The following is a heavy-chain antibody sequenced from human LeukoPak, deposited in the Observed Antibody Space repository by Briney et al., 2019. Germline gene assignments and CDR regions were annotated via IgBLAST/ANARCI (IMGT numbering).Heavy chain of an antibody. CDR3: ARVAAEVVGVPGPIGFGWLRRDYYYMDV. Sequence: GASVKVSCKASGYTFTSYYMHWVRQAPGEGLEWRGIINPSGGSTSYAQKFQGRVTMTRDMSTSTVYMELSSLRSEDTAVYYCARVAAEVVGVPGPIGFGWLRRDYYYMDVWGKGTTVTVSS. D-gene: IGHD2-2*02. V-gene: IGHV1-46*01. CDR2: INPSGGST. J-gene: IGHJ6*03. CDR1: GYTFTSYY.